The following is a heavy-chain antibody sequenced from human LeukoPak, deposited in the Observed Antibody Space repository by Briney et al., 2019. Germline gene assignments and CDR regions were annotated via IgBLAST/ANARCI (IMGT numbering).Heavy chain of an antibody. CDR3: ARDDYSSSWYYLDY. D-gene: IGHD6-13*01. V-gene: IGHV3-21*01. J-gene: IGHJ4*02. CDR1: GFTFRTYA. Sequence: GGSLRLSCAASGFTFRTYAVDWVRQAPGKGLEWVSTITSSSSHIYYADSVKGRFTISRDNAKNSLYLQMNSLRAEDTAVYYCARDDYSSSWYYLDYWGQGTLVTVSS. CDR2: ITSSSSHI.